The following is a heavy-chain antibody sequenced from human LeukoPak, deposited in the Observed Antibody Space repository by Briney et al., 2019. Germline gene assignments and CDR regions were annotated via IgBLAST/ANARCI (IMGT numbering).Heavy chain of an antibody. CDR3: ATDLYY. V-gene: IGHV3-7*04. Sequence: GGSLRLSCVASGFNFGGYWMGWVCQARGKGLEWVANIKQDGSERSYVDSVKGRFTISRDNAKNLLYLQMNSLRAEDTAVYYCATDLYYWGQGTLVTVSS. D-gene: IGHD2-15*01. J-gene: IGHJ4*02. CDR1: GFNFGGYW. CDR2: IKQDGSER.